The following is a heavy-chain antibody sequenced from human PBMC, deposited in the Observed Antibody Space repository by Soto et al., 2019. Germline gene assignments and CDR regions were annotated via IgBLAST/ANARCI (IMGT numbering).Heavy chain of an antibody. CDR3: ASYDFWGGYYGH. V-gene: IGHV3-30-3*01. D-gene: IGHD3-3*01. CDR1: GFTFSSYA. CDR2: ISYDGSNK. J-gene: IGHJ4*02. Sequence: QVQLVESGGGVVQPGRSLRLSCAASGFTFSSYAMHWVRQAPGKGLEWVAVISYDGSNKYYADSVKGRFTISRDNSKNTLYLQMNSLRAEDTAVYYCASYDFWGGYYGHGGQGTLVTVSS.